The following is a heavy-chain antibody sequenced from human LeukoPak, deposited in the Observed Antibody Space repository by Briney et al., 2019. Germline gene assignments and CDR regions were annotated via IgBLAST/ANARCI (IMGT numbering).Heavy chain of an antibody. V-gene: IGHV3-23*01. CDR2: ISGSGGST. CDR1: GFTFRSHA. CDR3: AKDVRYFDYLVDDAFDI. D-gene: IGHD3-9*01. J-gene: IGHJ3*02. Sequence: GGSLRLSWAASGFTFRSHAMSWVRQAPGKGLEWVSAISGSGGSTYYADSVKGRFTISRDISKKTLYLQMNSLRAEDTALYYCAKDVRYFDYLVDDAFDIWGQGTMVTVSS.